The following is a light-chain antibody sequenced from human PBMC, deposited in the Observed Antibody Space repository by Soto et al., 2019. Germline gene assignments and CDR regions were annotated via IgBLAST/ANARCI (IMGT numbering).Light chain of an antibody. CDR2: GAS. Sequence: EIVMTQSPATLSVSPGERATLSCRASRSISTYLAWYQQKPGQAPRLLIYGASSRATGIPARFSGSGSGTEFTLTISGLQSEDFAVYYCQHYNNWPRTFGQGTKVDIK. J-gene: IGKJ1*01. CDR3: QHYNNWPRT. CDR1: RSISTY. V-gene: IGKV3-15*01.